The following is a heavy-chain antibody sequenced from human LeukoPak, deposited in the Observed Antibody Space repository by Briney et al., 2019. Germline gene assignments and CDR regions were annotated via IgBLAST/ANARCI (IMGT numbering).Heavy chain of an antibody. CDR3: ARDTVGATAGY. CDR1: GYTFTSYY. D-gene: IGHD1-26*01. Sequence: GASVKVSCKASGYTFTSYYMRWVRQAPGQGLEWMGIINPSGGSTSYAQKFQGRVTMTRDTSTSTVYMELSSLRSEDTAVYYCARDTVGATAGYWGQGTLVTVSS. CDR2: INPSGGST. V-gene: IGHV1-46*01. J-gene: IGHJ4*02.